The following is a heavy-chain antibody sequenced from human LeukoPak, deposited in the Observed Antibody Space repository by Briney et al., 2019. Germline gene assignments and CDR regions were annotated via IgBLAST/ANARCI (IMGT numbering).Heavy chain of an antibody. J-gene: IGHJ5*02. D-gene: IGHD6-13*01. CDR2: IYPGDSDT. Sequence: GESLKISCKGSGYSFTSYWIGWVRQMPGKGLEWMGIIYPGDSDTGYSPSFQGQVTISADKSISTAYLQWSSLKASDTAMYYCARQRGIAAAGTGEFDPWGQGTLVTVSS. CDR3: ARQRGIAAAGTGEFDP. V-gene: IGHV5-51*01. CDR1: GYSFTSYW.